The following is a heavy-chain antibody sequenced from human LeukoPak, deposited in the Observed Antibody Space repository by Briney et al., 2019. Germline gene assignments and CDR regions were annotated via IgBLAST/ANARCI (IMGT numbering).Heavy chain of an antibody. CDR2: INHSGST. D-gene: IGHD3-22*01. J-gene: IGHJ4*02. V-gene: IGHV4-34*01. Sequence: PSETLSLTCAVYGGSFSGYYWSWIRQPPGKGLEWIGEINHSGSTNHNPSLKSRVTISVDTSKNQFSLKLSSVTAADTAVYYCAGFRTYYYDSSRRRAFDYWGQGTLVTVSS. CDR1: GGSFSGYY. CDR3: AGFRTYYYDSSRRRAFDY.